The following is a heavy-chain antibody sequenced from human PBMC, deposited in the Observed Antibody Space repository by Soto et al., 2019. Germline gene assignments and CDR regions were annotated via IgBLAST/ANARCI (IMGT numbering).Heavy chain of an antibody. Sequence: ASVKVSCKAPGYTFTDYYIHWVRQAHGQGLEWMGWINSKSGGTNYAQNFQGRVTMTRDTSISAAYMELSRLTSDDTAVYYCATTWPVTLECYFDLWDRGALVTVS. J-gene: IGHJ2*01. D-gene: IGHD6-19*01. CDR2: INSKSGGT. CDR1: GYTFTDYY. CDR3: ATTWPVTLECYFDL. V-gene: IGHV1-2*02.